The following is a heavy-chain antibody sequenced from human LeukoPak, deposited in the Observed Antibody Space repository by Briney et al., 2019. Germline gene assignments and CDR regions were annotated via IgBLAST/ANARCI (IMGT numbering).Heavy chain of an antibody. CDR1: GFTFSSYS. V-gene: IGHV3-48*01. CDR3: AREWPLWMGATEDAFDI. D-gene: IGHD1-26*01. J-gene: IGHJ3*02. Sequence: DPGGSLRLSCAASGFTFSSYSMNWVRQAPGKGLEWASYISSSSSTIYYADSVKGRFTISRDNAKNSLYLQMNSLRAEDTAVYYCAREWPLWMGATEDAFDIWGQGTMVTVSS. CDR2: ISSSSSTI.